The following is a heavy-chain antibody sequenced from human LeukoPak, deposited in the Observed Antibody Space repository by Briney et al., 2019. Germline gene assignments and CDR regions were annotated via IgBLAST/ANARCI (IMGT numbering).Heavy chain of an antibody. CDR1: GFTFSSYA. Sequence: GGSLRLSCAASGFTFSSYAMHWVRQAPGKGLEWVAVISYDGSNKYYADSVKGRFTISRDNSKNTLYLQMNSLRAEDTAVYYCARDSRLVPRDYWGQGTLVTVSS. D-gene: IGHD2-2*01. J-gene: IGHJ4*02. V-gene: IGHV3-30-3*01. CDR2: ISYDGSNK. CDR3: ARDSRLVPRDY.